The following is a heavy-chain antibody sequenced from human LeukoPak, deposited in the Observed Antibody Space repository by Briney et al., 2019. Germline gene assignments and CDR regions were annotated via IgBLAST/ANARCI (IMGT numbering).Heavy chain of an antibody. J-gene: IGHJ4*02. V-gene: IGHV3-23*01. CDR2: ISGSGGST. CDR1: GFTFNSYA. CDR3: AKGMNAYYYDSSGY. D-gene: IGHD3-22*01. Sequence: GGSLRLSCAASGFTFNSYAMTWVRQAPGKGLEWVSAISGSGGSTSYADSVKGRFTISRDNSKNTPYLQMNSLRAEDTAIYYCAKGMNAYYYDSSGYWGQGTLVTVSS.